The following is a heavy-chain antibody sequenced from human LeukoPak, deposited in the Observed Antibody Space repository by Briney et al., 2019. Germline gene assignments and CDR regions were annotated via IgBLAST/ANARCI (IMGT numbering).Heavy chain of an antibody. CDR2: ISSSGSTI. V-gene: IGHV3-48*03. D-gene: IGHD3-3*01. Sequence: GGSLRLSCAASGFTFSSYEMNWVRQAPGKGLEWVSYISSSGSTIYYADSVKGRFTISRDNAKNSLYLQMNSLRAEDTAVYYRAREGITIKPNDYWGQGTLVTVSS. J-gene: IGHJ4*02. CDR1: GFTFSSYE. CDR3: AREGITIKPNDY.